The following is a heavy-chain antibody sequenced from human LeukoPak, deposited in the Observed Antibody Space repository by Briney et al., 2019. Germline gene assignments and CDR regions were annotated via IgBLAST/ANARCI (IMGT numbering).Heavy chain of an antibody. D-gene: IGHD3-22*01. CDR2: ISNDETNI. Sequence: HPGGSLRLSRAASGFKFRTYGMTWVRQAPGKGLEWVSIISNDETNIHYVDSVEGRFSISRDNSKNMLYLQMNSLRVEDTAIYYCAKNLYDDSGYYPNDALDVWGRGTVVIVSS. J-gene: IGHJ3*01. V-gene: IGHV3-30*18. CDR3: AKNLYDDSGYYPNDALDV. CDR1: GFKFRTYG.